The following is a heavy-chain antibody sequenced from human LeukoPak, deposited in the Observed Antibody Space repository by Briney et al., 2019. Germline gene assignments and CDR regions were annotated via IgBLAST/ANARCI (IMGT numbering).Heavy chain of an antibody. J-gene: IGHJ4*02. CDR3: VRDQGGSSSH. Sequence: GGSLRLSCAASAFTFSRYGMHWVRQAPGKGLEWVAFIRYDGSNKYYAESVKGRFTISRDNAKNSLYLQMNSLRADDTAVYYCVRDQGGSSSHWGQGTLVTVSS. V-gene: IGHV3-30*02. CDR2: IRYDGSNK. CDR1: AFTFSRYG. D-gene: IGHD6-6*01.